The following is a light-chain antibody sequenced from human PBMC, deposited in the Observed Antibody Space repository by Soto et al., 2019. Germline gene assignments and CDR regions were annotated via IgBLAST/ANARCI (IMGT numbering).Light chain of an antibody. Sequence: QSALTQPASVSGSPGQSITISCTGTISDFVVYNYVSWYQQHPGKAPKLMIYGVSNRPSGVSNRFSGSKSGNTASLTISGLQAEDEADYYCSSYTTAGTYVFGPGTKVTVL. CDR1: ISDFVVYNY. CDR2: GVS. J-gene: IGLJ1*01. CDR3: SSYTTAGTYV. V-gene: IGLV2-14*01.